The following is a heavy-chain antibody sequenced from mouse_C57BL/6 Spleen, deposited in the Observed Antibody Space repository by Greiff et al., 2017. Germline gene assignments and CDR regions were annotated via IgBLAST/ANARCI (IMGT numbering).Heavy chain of an antibody. CDR3: ARIYGSSYGLAY. CDR1: GYAFTNYL. Sequence: QVQLQQSGAGLVRPGTSVKVSCAASGYAFTNYLIEWVQQRPGQGLEWIGVISHGGGGTYYPEKFKGKATLTADKSSSTAYMQLSSVTSEDSAVYVCARIYGSSYGLAYWGQGTLVTVSA. V-gene: IGHV1-54*01. J-gene: IGHJ3*01. D-gene: IGHD1-1*01. CDR2: ISHGGGGT.